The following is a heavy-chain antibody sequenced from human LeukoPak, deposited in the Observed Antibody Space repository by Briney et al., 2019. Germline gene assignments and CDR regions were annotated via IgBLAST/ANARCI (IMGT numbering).Heavy chain of an antibody. CDR2: IYYGGSA. CDR1: GGSISSNTYS. D-gene: IGHD1-26*01. V-gene: IGHV4-39*01. Sequence: SETLSLTCTVSGGSISSNTYSWGWIRQPPGKGLEWIGSIYYGGSAYYNPSLKSRVTISVDTSKNQFSLKLSSVTAADTAVYYCARGVWELLPYYYYMDVWGKGTTVTVSS. CDR3: ARGVWELLPYYYYMDV. J-gene: IGHJ6*03.